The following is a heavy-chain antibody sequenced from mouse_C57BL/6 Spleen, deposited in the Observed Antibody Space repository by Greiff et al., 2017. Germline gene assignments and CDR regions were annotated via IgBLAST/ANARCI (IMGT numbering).Heavy chain of an antibody. CDR3: ARAGLLRSYAMDY. CDR1: GYTFTSYW. J-gene: IGHJ4*01. Sequence: QVQLQQPGAELVMPGASVKLSCKASGYTFTSYWMHWVKQRPGQGLEWIGEIDPSDSYTNYNQKFKGKSTLTVDKSSSTVYMQLSSLTSEDSAVYYCARAGLLRSYAMDYWGQGTSVTVSS. CDR2: IDPSDSYT. V-gene: IGHV1-69*01. D-gene: IGHD1-1*01.